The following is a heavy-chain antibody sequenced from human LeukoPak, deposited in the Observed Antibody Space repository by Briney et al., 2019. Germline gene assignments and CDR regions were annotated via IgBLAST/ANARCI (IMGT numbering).Heavy chain of an antibody. CDR3: ARDGISGIDH. V-gene: IGHV3-53*01. CDR1: GFTVSSNY. CDR2: IYSGGNT. Sequence: GGSLRLSCAVSGFTVSSNYMSWVRQAPGKGLEWVSAIYSGGNTYYADSVKGRFTISRDNSKNTLYLQMNSLRAEDTAVYYCARDGISGIDHWGQGILVTVPS. D-gene: IGHD6-13*01. J-gene: IGHJ4*02.